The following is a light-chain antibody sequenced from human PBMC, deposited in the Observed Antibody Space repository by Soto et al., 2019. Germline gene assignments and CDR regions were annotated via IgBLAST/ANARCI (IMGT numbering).Light chain of an antibody. CDR2: NNL. CDR3: QSYDSSLTGSV. Sequence: QSVLTQPPSVSGAPGQRVTISCTGSSSNIGAGYDVNWYQQLPGTAPKLLIYNNLNRPSGVPDRFSGSKSDNSASLAITGLQAEDEADYYCQSYDSSLTGSVFGGGTKLTVL. V-gene: IGLV1-40*01. J-gene: IGLJ3*02. CDR1: SSNIGAGYD.